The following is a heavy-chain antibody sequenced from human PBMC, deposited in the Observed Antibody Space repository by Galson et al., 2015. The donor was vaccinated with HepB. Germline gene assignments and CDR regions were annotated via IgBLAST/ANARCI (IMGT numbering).Heavy chain of an antibody. J-gene: IGHJ3*02. CDR3: ASLGDCSSTSCPYGDDAFDI. Sequence: SVKVSCKASGYTFTSYYMHWVRQAPGQGLEWMGIINPSGGSTSYAQKFQGRVTMTRDTSTSTVYMELSSLRSEDTAVYYCASLGDCSSTSCPYGDDAFDIWGQGTMVTVSS. CDR2: INPSGGST. D-gene: IGHD2-2*01. CDR1: GYTFTSYY. V-gene: IGHV1-46*03.